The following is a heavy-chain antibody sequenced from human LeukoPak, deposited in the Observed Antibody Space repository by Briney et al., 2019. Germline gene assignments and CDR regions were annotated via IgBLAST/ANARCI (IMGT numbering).Heavy chain of an antibody. CDR2: ISANVRST. CDR1: GFTFSSYA. J-gene: IGHJ4*02. Sequence: PGGSLRLSCAASGFTFSSYAMSWVRQTPGRGLEWVSAISANVRSTFYADSVKGRFTISRDNSKNTLYLQMDGLRAEDTAVYYCAKVPLRSNIVVVDCWGQGTLVTVTS. CDR3: AKVPLRSNIVVVDC. V-gene: IGHV3-23*01. D-gene: IGHD4-17*01.